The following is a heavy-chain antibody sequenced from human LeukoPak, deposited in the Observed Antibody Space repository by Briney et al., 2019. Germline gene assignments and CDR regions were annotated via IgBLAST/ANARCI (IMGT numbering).Heavy chain of an antibody. CDR1: GGSISSYY. CDR2: IYYSGST. V-gene: IGHV4-59*01. Sequence: PSETLSLTCTVSGGSISSYYWSWIRQPPGKGLEWIGYIYYSGSTNYNPSLKSRVTISVDTSKNQFSLKLSSVTAADTAVYYCARSLIGYCSSTSCYAFSPYYRDVWGKGTTVTVSS. J-gene: IGHJ6*03. CDR3: ARSLIGYCSSTSCYAFSPYYRDV. D-gene: IGHD2-2*01.